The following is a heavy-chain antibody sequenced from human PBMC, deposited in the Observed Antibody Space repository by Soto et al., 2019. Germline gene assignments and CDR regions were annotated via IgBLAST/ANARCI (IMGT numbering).Heavy chain of an antibody. Sequence: GASVKVSCKASGGTFSSYAISWVRQAPGQGLEWMGGIIPIFGTANYAQKFQGRVTITADESTSTAYMELSSLRSEDTAVYYCADCSSTSCYSYYGMDVWGQGTTVTVSS. D-gene: IGHD2-2*02. CDR3: ADCSSTSCYSYYGMDV. CDR2: IIPIFGTA. V-gene: IGHV1-69*13. CDR1: GGTFSSYA. J-gene: IGHJ6*02.